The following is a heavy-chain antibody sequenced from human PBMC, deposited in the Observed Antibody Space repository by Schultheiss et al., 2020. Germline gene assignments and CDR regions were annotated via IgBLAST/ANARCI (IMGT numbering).Heavy chain of an antibody. CDR2: VNSGGST. J-gene: IGHJ4*02. V-gene: IGHV3-66*01. Sequence: GGSLRLSCAASGFTFSSYWMHWVRQAPGKGLVWVSVVNSGGSTYYADSVKGRFTISRDNAKNSLYLQMNSLRAEDTAVYYCARVHGAWSSGYYDETFDYWGQGALVTVSS. D-gene: IGHD3-22*01. CDR3: ARVHGAWSSGYYDETFDY. CDR1: GFTFSSYW.